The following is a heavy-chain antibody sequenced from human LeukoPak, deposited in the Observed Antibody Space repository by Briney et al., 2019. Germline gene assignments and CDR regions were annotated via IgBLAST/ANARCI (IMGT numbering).Heavy chain of an antibody. J-gene: IGHJ6*02. D-gene: IGHD6-19*01. CDR2: ISYDGSNK. CDR1: GFTFSSYA. CDR3: ARDVVAGTSYYYGMDV. Sequence: PGGSLRLSCAASGFTFSSYAMHWVRQAPGKGLEWVAVISYDGSNKYYADSVKGRFTISRDNSKNTLYLQMNSLRAEDTAVYYCARDVVAGTSYYYGMDVWGQGTTVTVSS. V-gene: IGHV3-30-3*01.